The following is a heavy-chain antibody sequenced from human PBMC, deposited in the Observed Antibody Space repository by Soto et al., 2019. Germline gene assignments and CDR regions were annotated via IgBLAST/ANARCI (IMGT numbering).Heavy chain of an antibody. J-gene: IGHJ4*02. CDR1: GGSFSGYY. V-gene: IGHV4-34*01. CDR3: ARTADQRQRLINY. CDR2: IDHSGST. Sequence: ASETLSLPCAVYGGSFSGYYWTWIRQPPGKGLEWVGEIDHSGSTNCNPSLESRVTISVDTSKNQFSLKLGSVTAADTAVYFCARTADQRQRLINYWGQGTLVTVSS. D-gene: IGHD5-12*01.